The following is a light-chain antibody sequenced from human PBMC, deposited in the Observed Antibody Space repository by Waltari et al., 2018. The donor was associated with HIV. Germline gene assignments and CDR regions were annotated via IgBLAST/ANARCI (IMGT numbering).Light chain of an antibody. J-gene: IGLJ2*01. Sequence: QSALTQPASVSGSPGQSITISCTGTSSDVGNYNYVSWYQQHPGKAPKVMIYDFSKRPSGVSHRFSGSKSGNTASLTISGLQAEDEADYYCCSYAGSSTFVFGGGTKLTVL. CDR2: DFS. CDR1: SSDVGNYNY. CDR3: CSYAGSSTFV. V-gene: IGLV2-23*02.